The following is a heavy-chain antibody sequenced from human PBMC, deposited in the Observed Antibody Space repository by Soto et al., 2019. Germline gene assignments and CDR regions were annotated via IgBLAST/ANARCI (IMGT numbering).Heavy chain of an antibody. J-gene: IGHJ5*02. D-gene: IGHD3-16*01. CDR1: GFAFRSYW. CDR3: ASGVVGGVIVH. V-gene: IGHV3-74*01. CDR2: INNDETTT. Sequence: EVQLVESGGGLVQPGGSLRLSCAASGFAFRSYWMHWVRQVPGKGLVWVSRINNDETTTNYADSVKGRFTISRDNAENTLDLQMNSLGVEDTAVYYCASGVVGGVIVHWGQGTLVTVSS.